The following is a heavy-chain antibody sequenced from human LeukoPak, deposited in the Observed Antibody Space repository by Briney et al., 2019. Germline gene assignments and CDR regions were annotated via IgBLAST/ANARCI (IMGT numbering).Heavy chain of an antibody. V-gene: IGHV1-2*02. Sequence: ASVKVSCKASGYSFTEHYIYWVRQAPGQGLEWVGRINWNSGDANSAQKFQGRVTMTRDTSFSTAYMDLSSVTSDDTAVYFCARSAGHCSNGICFTDYYMDVWGRGTTVTVSS. J-gene: IGHJ6*03. CDR2: INWNSGDA. D-gene: IGHD2-8*01. CDR1: GYSFTEHY. CDR3: ARSAGHCSNGICFTDYYMDV.